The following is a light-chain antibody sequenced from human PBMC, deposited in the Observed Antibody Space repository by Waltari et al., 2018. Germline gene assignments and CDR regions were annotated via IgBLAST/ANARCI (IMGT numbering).Light chain of an antibody. CDR1: PLPNKK. V-gene: IGLV3-25*03. Sequence: SYELTRPPSVSVPPGQPPMITVPGDPLPNKKAYWYQLKPGQAPVLVIYKDSERPSGIPERFSGSSSGTTVTLTISGVQAEDEADYYCQSADSSGTYYVFGTGTKVTVL. CDR2: KDS. CDR3: QSADSSGTYYV. J-gene: IGLJ1*01.